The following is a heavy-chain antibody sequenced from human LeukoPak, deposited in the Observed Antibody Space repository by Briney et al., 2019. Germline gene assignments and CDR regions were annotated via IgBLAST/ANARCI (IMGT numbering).Heavy chain of an antibody. CDR3: ARAGYVDTAMVEDY. D-gene: IGHD5-18*01. Sequence: ASVKVSCKASGYTFTDYYLHWVRQAPGQGLEWMGWINPNSGGTNYAQKFQGRVTMTRDTSISTAYMELSRLRSDDTAVYYCARAGYVDTAMVEDYWGQGTLVTVSS. CDR2: INPNSGGT. J-gene: IGHJ4*02. V-gene: IGHV1-2*02. CDR1: GYTFTDYY.